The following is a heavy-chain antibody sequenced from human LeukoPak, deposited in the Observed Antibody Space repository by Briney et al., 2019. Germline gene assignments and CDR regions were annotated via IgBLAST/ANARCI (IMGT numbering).Heavy chain of an antibody. D-gene: IGHD1-1*01. J-gene: IGHJ6*03. V-gene: IGHV4-39*07. CDR1: GGSIISTSYY. CDR2: IYYSGST. Sequence: SETLSLTCTVSGGSIISTSYYWGWIRPAPGKGLEWVGSIYYSGSTYYNPSLKSRVTISVDTSKNQFSLKLSSVTAADTAVYYCASGTTTDYFYMDVWGKGTTVTVSS. CDR3: ASGTTTDYFYMDV.